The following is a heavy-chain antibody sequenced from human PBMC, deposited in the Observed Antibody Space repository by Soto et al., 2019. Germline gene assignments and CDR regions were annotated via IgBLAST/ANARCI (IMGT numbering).Heavy chain of an antibody. CDR2: IIPIFGTA. V-gene: IGHV1-69*13. CDR1: GGTFSSYA. Sequence: SVKVSCKASGGTFSSYAISGVRQAPGQGLEWMGGIIPIFGTANYAQKFQGRVTITADESTSTAYMELSSLRSEDTAVYYCARDGRYCSSTSCYNLINPFDYWGQGTLVTVSS. J-gene: IGHJ4*02. CDR3: ARDGRYCSSTSCYNLINPFDY. D-gene: IGHD2-2*02.